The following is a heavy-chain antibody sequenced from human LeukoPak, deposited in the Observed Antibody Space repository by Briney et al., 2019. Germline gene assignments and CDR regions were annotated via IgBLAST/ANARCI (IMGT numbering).Heavy chain of an antibody. D-gene: IGHD3-9*01. CDR3: AKWGDYDVLTGYYVSDY. CDR2: ITGSGGNT. CDR1: GFTFSNYA. V-gene: IGHV3-23*01. Sequence: PGASLRLSCAASGFTFSNYAMSWVRQAPGKGLEWVSAITGSGGNTYYADSVKGRFTISRDNSKNTVFLQMNSLRAVDTAVYYCAKWGDYDVLTGYYVSDYWGQGTLVTVSS. J-gene: IGHJ4*02.